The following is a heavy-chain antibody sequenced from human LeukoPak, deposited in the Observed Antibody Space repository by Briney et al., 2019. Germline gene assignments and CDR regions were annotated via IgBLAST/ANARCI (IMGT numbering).Heavy chain of an antibody. CDR1: GYTFTGYY. CDR3: ARGHCSSTSCLELDY. CDR2: INPNSGGT. D-gene: IGHD2-2*01. V-gene: IGHV1-2*02. Sequence: ASVKVSCKASGYTFTGYYMHWVRQAPGQGLEWMGWINPNSGGTNYAQKFQGRVTMTRDTPISTAYMELSRLRSDDTAVYYCARGHCSSTSCLELDYWGQGTLVTVSS. J-gene: IGHJ4*02.